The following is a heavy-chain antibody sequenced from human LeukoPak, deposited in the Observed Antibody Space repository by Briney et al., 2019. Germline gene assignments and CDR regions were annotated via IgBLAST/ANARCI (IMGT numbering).Heavy chain of an antibody. CDR2: ISGSGGTT. V-gene: IGHV3-23*01. CDR1: AITFSNSW. D-gene: IGHD2-2*01. J-gene: IGHJ3*02. Sequence: GGSLRLSCTASAITFSNSWMSWVRQAPGKGLEWVSGISGSGGTTYYADSVKGRFTISRDNSKNTLYLQMNSLRAEDTALYYCAKIGRETGPAAMSDAFDIWGQGTLVTVSS. CDR3: AKIGRETGPAAMSDAFDI.